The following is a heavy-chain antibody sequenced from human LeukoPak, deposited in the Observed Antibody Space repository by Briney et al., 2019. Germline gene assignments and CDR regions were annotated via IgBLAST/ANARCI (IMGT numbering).Heavy chain of an antibody. V-gene: IGHV3-11*01. CDR2: ISSSGSTI. J-gene: IGHJ4*02. Sequence: GSLRLSCAASGFPFSDYYMSWIRPAPGKGLGWVSYISSSGSTIYYSDSVKGRFTISRDNAKNSLYLQMNSLRAVDTAVYYCAGGDYYDSSGYFGYWGQGTLVTVSS. CDR1: GFPFSDYY. CDR3: AGGDYYDSSGYFGY. D-gene: IGHD3-22*01.